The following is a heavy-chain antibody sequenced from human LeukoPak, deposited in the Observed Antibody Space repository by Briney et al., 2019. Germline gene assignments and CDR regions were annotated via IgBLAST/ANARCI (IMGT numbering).Heavy chain of an antibody. CDR2: ISAYNGNT. V-gene: IGHV1-18*01. J-gene: IGHJ1*01. D-gene: IGHD3-22*01. Sequence: ASVKVSCKASGHTFTSYGISWVRQAPGQGLEWMGWISAYNGNTNYAQKLQGRVTMTTDTSTSTAYMELRSLRSDDTAVYYCARDLRRYDSSGYYQNFQHWGQGTLVTVSS. CDR3: ARDLRRYDSSGYYQNFQH. CDR1: GHTFTSYG.